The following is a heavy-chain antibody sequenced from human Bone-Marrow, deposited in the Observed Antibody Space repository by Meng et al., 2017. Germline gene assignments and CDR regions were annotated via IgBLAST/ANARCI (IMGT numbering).Heavy chain of an antibody. Sequence: VESVRAVQTPAYWVKVSAKASGGSSSSHASSWVRQATGQGLKWMGGIIPIFGTANYAQKFQGRVTITADKSTSTAYMELSSLRSEDTAVYYCVRDEDISAAGKLFGDYWGQGTLVTVSS. CDR3: VRDEDISAAGKLFGDY. CDR2: IIPIFGTA. CDR1: GGSSSSHA. D-gene: IGHD6-13*01. J-gene: IGHJ4*02. V-gene: IGHV1-69*06.